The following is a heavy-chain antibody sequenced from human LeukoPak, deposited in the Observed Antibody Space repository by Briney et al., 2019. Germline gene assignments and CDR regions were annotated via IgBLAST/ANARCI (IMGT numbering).Heavy chain of an antibody. Sequence: SETLSLTCVVYGVSFSGYYWSWIRQPPGKGLGWIGEINHSGGTNYNPSLKSRVTMSVDTSKKQFSLKLSSVTAADTAVHYCARLKVPYTSGLAPWGQGTLVTVSS. D-gene: IGHD6-25*01. CDR3: ARLKVPYTSGLAP. V-gene: IGHV4-34*01. J-gene: IGHJ5*02. CDR2: INHSGGT. CDR1: GVSFSGYY.